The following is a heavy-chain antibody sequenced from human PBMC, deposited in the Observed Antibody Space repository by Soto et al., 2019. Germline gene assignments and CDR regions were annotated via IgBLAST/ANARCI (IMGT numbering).Heavy chain of an antibody. CDR2: ISGSGFSS. V-gene: IGHV3-23*01. D-gene: IGHD6-13*01. CDR1: GFAFSTYA. Sequence: GSLRLACAASGFAFSTYAMTWVRQAPGKGLEWVSVISGSGFSSYYAASVKGRFTISRDNSKNTLFLQMNGLRAEDTAVYYCAKVTKRAAAGRYEYYKYGMDVWGQGTTVTVSS. CDR3: AKVTKRAAAGRYEYYKYGMDV. J-gene: IGHJ6*02.